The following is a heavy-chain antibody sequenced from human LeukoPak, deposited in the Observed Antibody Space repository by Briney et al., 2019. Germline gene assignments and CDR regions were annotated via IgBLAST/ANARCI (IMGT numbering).Heavy chain of an antibody. D-gene: IGHD4-17*01. CDR1: GDSIRSVDYY. J-gene: IGHJ4*02. CDR3: ARIPRGDYGGIRY. V-gene: IGHV4-39*01. Sequence: SETLSLTCTVSGDSIRSVDYYWSWIRQPPGKGLEWIGSIFYSGITYYNPSLKSRLTISVDTSKNQFSLKLSSVTAADTAVYYCARIPRGDYGGIRYWGQGTLVTVSS. CDR2: IFYSGIT.